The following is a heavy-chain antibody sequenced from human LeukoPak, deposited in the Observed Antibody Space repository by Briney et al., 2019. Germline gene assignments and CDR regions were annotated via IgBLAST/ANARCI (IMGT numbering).Heavy chain of an antibody. J-gene: IGHJ4*02. Sequence: ASVKVSCKASGYTFTNYGISWVRQAPGQGLEWMGWISAKKGDTNYAQKLQGRVTMTTDTSTTTAYMELRSLRSDDTAVYYCARVGDYGDFSNFDYWGQGTLVTVSS. D-gene: IGHD4-17*01. CDR1: GYTFTNYG. CDR2: ISAKKGDT. V-gene: IGHV1-18*01. CDR3: ARVGDYGDFSNFDY.